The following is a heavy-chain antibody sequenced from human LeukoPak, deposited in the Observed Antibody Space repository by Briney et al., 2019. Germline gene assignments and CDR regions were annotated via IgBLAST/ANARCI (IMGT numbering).Heavy chain of an antibody. J-gene: IGHJ4*02. CDR2: ISWNSGSI. Sequence: PGGSLRLSCAASGFTFDDYAMHWVRQAPGKGLEWVSGISWNSGSIGYADSVKGRFTISRDNAKNSLYLQMNSLRAEDTAVYYCARDSHDYRYDDYWGQGTLVTVSS. D-gene: IGHD4-11*01. V-gene: IGHV3-9*01. CDR1: GFTFDDYA. CDR3: ARDSHDYRYDDY.